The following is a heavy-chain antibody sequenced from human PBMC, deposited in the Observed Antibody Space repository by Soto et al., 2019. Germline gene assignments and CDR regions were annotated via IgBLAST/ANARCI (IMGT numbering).Heavy chain of an antibody. V-gene: IGHV3-7*01. J-gene: IGHJ5*02. CDR1: GFTFSNYW. Sequence: GGSLRLSCAASGFTFSNYWMSWVRQAPGKGLEWVANIKEDGSERNDVDSVKGRFTISRDNAENSLYLQMNSLRAEDTAVYYCASARHIGPWGQGTLVTVSS. D-gene: IGHD2-21*01. CDR2: IKEDGSER. CDR3: ASARHIGP.